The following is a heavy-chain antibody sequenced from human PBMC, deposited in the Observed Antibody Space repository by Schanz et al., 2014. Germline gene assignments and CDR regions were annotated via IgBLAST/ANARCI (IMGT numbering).Heavy chain of an antibody. Sequence: QVQLVESGGGVVQPGGSLRLSCAASGFTFSFSGMQWVRQAPGKGLEWVAFIRSDGSNENYADSVRGRFTISRDNSKNTLYLQMNSLRVVDTAVYYCARGRGPFDPWGQGTLVTVSS. CDR1: GFTFSFSG. CDR3: ARGRGPFDP. CDR2: IRSDGSNE. J-gene: IGHJ5*02. V-gene: IGHV3-30*02. D-gene: IGHD3-10*01.